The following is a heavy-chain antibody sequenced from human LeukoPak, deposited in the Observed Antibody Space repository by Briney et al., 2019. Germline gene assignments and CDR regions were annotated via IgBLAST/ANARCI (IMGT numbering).Heavy chain of an antibody. CDR2: INPSSGDT. D-gene: IGHD3-10*01. V-gene: IGHV1-8*01. J-gene: IGHJ5*01. CDR3: ARVDGAFDS. Sequence: GASVKVSCKASGYTFTSFDIHWVRQATGQGVEWMGWINPSSGDTDFSQKFQGRITMTRDTSLRTAHMALNSLASDGADVYFCARVDGAFDSWGQGTLVTVSS. CDR1: GYTFTSFD.